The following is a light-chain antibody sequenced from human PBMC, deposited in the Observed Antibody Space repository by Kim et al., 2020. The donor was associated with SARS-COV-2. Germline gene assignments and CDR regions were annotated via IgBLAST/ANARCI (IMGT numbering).Light chain of an antibody. Sequence: RVMTQSPGPLSVSPGERATLSCRASQSVGVNLAWYQHKPGQAPRLLIYGASTRATGVPARFSGSGSGTEFALTISSLQSEDFAFYYCQQYDTYFTWTFGQGTKVDIK. J-gene: IGKJ1*01. CDR3: QQYDTYFTWT. V-gene: IGKV3-15*01. CDR1: QSVGVN. CDR2: GAS.